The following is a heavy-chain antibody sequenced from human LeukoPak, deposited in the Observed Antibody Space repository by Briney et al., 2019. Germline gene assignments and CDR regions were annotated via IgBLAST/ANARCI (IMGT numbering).Heavy chain of an antibody. CDR1: GYTFTGYY. Sequence: ASVKVSCKASGYTFTGYYMHWVRQAPGQGLEWMGLINPNSGGTNYAQKFQGRVTMTRDTSISTAYMELSRLRSDDTAVYYCASRTGYSGYEGLDYWGQGTLVTVSS. D-gene: IGHD5-12*01. CDR2: INPNSGGT. CDR3: ASRTGYSGYEGLDY. J-gene: IGHJ4*02. V-gene: IGHV1-2*02.